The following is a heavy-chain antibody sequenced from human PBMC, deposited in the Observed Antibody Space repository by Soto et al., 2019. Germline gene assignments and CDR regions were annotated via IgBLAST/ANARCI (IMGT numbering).Heavy chain of an antibody. V-gene: IGHV4-34*01. Sequence: SETLSLTCAVYGGSVGGYYWSWVRQPPGKGLEWIGEINHSGSITYAPSLKSRVTMSVDTSKNQFSLRPNSVTAADTAVYYCARGPTTEKVDSWGQGILVTVSS. CDR3: ARGPTTEKVDS. CDR2: INHSGSI. CDR1: GGSVGGYY. J-gene: IGHJ4*02.